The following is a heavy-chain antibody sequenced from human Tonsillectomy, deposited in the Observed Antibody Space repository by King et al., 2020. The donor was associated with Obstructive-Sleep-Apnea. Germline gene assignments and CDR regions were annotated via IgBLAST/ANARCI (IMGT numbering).Heavy chain of an antibody. CDR2: ISWDGGST. Sequence: QLVQSGGVVVQPGGSLRLSCAASGFTFDDYTMHWVRQALGKGLEWVSLISWDGGSTYYADSVKGRFTISRDNSKNSLYLQMNSLRTEDTALYYCAKDLGRGYSYGLFDYWGQGTLVTVSS. V-gene: IGHV3-43*01. J-gene: IGHJ4*02. CDR1: GFTFDDYT. D-gene: IGHD5-18*01. CDR3: AKDLGRGYSYGLFDY.